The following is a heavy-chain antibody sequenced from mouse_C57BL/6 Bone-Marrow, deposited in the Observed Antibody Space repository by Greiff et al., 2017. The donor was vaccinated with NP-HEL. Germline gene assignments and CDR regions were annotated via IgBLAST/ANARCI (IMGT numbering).Heavy chain of an antibody. J-gene: IGHJ1*03. CDR2: INYDGSST. CDR1: GFTFSDYY. CDR3: ARVGGYHWYFDV. V-gene: IGHV5-16*01. D-gene: IGHD2-2*01. Sequence: EVKVVESEGGLVQPGSSMKLSCTASGFTFSDYYMAWVRQVPEKGLEWVANINYDGSSTYYLDSLKSRFIISRDNAKNILYLQMSSLKSEDTATYYCARVGGYHWYFDVWGTGTTVTVSS.